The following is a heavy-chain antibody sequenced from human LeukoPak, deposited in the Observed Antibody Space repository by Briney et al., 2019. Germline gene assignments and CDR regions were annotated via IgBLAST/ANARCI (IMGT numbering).Heavy chain of an antibody. Sequence: SETLSLTCAVSGYSISSGYYWGWIRQPPGQGLEWIGSIYHSGSTYYNPSLKSRVTISVDTSKNQFSLKLSSVTAADTAVYYCASSPVTTSFSDYWGQGTLVTVSS. CDR3: ASSPVTTSFSDY. V-gene: IGHV4-38-2*01. J-gene: IGHJ4*02. D-gene: IGHD4-17*01. CDR2: IYHSGST. CDR1: GYSISSGYY.